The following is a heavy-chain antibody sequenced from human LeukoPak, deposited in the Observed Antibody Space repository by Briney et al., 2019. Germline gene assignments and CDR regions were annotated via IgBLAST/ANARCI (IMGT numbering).Heavy chain of an antibody. CDR2: ISDDGSNK. D-gene: IGHD6-13*01. V-gene: IGHV3-30*18. CDR3: AKDSEIAAAGSYWYFDL. J-gene: IGHJ2*01. CDR1: GFTFRSYD. Sequence: GRSLRLSCAASGFTFRSYDMHWVRQAPGKGLQWVAVISDDGSNKYLTDSVKGRFTISRDNSKNTLYLQMNSLRAEDTAVYYCAKDSEIAAAGSYWYFDLWGRGTLVTVSS.